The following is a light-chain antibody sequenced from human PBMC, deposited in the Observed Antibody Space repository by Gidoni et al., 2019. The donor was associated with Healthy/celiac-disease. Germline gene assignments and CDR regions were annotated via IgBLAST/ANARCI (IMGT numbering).Light chain of an antibody. V-gene: IGKV1D-8*01. CDR3: QQYYSFPRT. CDR2: AAS. CDR1: QCISSY. Sequence: VLWMTQSPSLLSASTGDRVTISGRMSQCISSYLAWYQKKPVKAPELLIYAASTVQRGVPSSFSGCGSGTDFTLTRRRLQSEYCATYYCQQYYSFPRTFGQGTKVEIK. J-gene: IGKJ1*01.